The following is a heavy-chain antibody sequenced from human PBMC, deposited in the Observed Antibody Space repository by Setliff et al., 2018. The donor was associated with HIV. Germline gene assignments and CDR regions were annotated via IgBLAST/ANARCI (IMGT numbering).Heavy chain of an antibody. CDR3: AREIGDYYDSSGYYPAPRDYYYYYMDV. V-gene: IGHV1-18*01. D-gene: IGHD3-22*01. CDR2: ISAYNGNT. CDR1: GYTFTDYG. Sequence: ASVKVSCKASGYTFTDYGISWVRQAPGQGLEWMGWISAYNGNTKYAQKFQGRVTMTTHTSTSTAYMELRSLRSDDTAVYYCAREIGDYYDSSGYYPAPRDYYYYYMDVWGKGTTVTVSS. J-gene: IGHJ6*03.